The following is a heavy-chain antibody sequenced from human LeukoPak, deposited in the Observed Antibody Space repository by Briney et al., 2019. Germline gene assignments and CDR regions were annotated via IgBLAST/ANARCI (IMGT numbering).Heavy chain of an antibody. D-gene: IGHD4-23*01. Sequence: PGGSLRLSCAASGFTFSTYDMHWVRQAPGRGLEWVAFIRYDGNNKYYADSVKGRFTISRDNSKNTLYLQMNSLRAEDTAVYYCAKTNWSYTGGNSDLDYWGQGTLVTVSS. V-gene: IGHV3-30*02. CDR3: AKTNWSYTGGNSDLDY. CDR1: GFTFSTYD. J-gene: IGHJ4*02. CDR2: IRYDGNNK.